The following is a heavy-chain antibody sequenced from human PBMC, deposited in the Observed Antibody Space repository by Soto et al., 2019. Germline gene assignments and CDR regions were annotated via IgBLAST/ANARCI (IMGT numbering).Heavy chain of an antibody. CDR2: ISSSNRTI. J-gene: IGHJ6*02. CDR1: GFTFRSYS. CDR3: AREGWPLLQTGMDV. Sequence: EVQLVESGGGLKQPGGSLRLSCAASGFTFRSYSMNWVRQAPGKGLEWVSYISSSNRTINYADSVKGRFIISRDNAKNSLYLQMHSLSDEDTAVYYCAREGWPLLQTGMDVWGQGNTVTVSS. D-gene: IGHD2-15*01. V-gene: IGHV3-48*02.